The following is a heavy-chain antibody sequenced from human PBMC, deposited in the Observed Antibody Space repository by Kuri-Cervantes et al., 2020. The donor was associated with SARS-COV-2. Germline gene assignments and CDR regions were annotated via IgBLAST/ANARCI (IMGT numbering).Heavy chain of an antibody. V-gene: IGHV1-69*10. CDR1: GYTFTSYY. D-gene: IGHD5-18*01. CDR2: ITPILGIA. J-gene: IGHJ4*02. Sequence: SVKVSCKASGYTFTSYYMHWVRQAPGQGLEWMGGITPILGIANYAQKFQGRVTITADKSTSTAYMELSSLRSEDTAVYYCASVGAATAMGKGYFDYWGQGTLVTGSS. CDR3: ASVGAATAMGKGYFDY.